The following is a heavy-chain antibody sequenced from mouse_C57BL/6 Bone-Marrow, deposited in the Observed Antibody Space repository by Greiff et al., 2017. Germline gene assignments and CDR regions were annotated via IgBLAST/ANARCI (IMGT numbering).Heavy chain of an antibody. J-gene: IGHJ1*03. CDR3: ARGVYYDYVYWYFAV. V-gene: IGHV1-64*01. CDR2: IHPNSGST. Sequence: QVQLQQPGAELVKPGASVKLSCKASGYTFTSYWMHWVKQRPGQGLEWIGMIHPNSGSTNYNEKFKSKATLTVDKSSSTAYMQLSSLTSEDSAVXYCARGVYYDYVYWYFAVWGTGTTVTVSS. CDR1: GYTFTSYW. D-gene: IGHD2-4*01.